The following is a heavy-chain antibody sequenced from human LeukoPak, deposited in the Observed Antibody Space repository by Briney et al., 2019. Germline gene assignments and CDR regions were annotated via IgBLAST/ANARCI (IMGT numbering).Heavy chain of an antibody. CDR3: ARPKGYCTNGLCYRNTFDI. CDR2: INHSGST. Sequence: SETLSLTCAVYGGSFSGYYWSWISQPPGKGREWIGEINHSGSTNYNPSLKSRVTISVDTSKNQFSLKLSSVTAADTAVYYCARPKGYCTNGLCYRNTFDIWGQETMVTVSS. V-gene: IGHV4-34*01. J-gene: IGHJ3*02. CDR1: GGSFSGYY. D-gene: IGHD2-8*01.